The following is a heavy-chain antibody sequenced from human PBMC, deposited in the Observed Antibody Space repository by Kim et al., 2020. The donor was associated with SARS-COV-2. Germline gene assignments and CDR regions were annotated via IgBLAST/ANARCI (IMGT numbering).Heavy chain of an antibody. CDR1: GFTFSSYS. CDR2: ISSSSSYI. Sequence: GGSLRLSCAASGFTFSSYSMNWVRQAPGKGLEWVSSISSSSSYIYYADSVKGRFTISRDNAKNSLYLQINSLRAEVTDVYYCARVMYGDSVNYYYYGMDVWVQGTTVTVSS. V-gene: IGHV3-21*01. CDR3: ARVMYGDSVNYYYYGMDV. J-gene: IGHJ6*02. D-gene: IGHD4-17*01.